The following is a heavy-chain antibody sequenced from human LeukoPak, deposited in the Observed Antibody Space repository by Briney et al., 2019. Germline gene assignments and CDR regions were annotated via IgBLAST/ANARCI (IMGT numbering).Heavy chain of an antibody. CDR1: GFTFSSYS. CDR3: ARGGIAAAGPRGDWFDP. D-gene: IGHD6-13*01. J-gene: IGHJ5*02. V-gene: IGHV3-21*01. Sequence: GGSLRLSCAASGFTFSSYSMNWVRQAPGKGLEWVSSISSSSSYIYYADSVKGRFTISRDNAKNPLYLQMNSLRAEDTAVYYCARGGIAAAGPRGDWFDPWGQGTLVTVSS. CDR2: ISSSSSYI.